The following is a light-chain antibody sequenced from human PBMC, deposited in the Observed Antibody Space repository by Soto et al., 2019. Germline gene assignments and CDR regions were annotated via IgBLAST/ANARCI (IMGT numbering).Light chain of an antibody. V-gene: IGKV3-15*01. CDR2: GAS. Sequence: VMTQATATLSVSPGERATLSCRASQTINNNVAWYQLKDGQVPRLVIYGASTRATDIPARFSGSGSGTDFTLTISSLQSEDFAFFYCQQYDNWPRTFGQGTKVDIK. CDR3: QQYDNWPRT. J-gene: IGKJ1*01. CDR1: QTINNN.